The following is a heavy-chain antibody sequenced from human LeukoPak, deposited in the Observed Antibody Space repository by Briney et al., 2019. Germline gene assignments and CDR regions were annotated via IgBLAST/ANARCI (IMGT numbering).Heavy chain of an antibody. CDR1: GFTFSSYG. CDR3: ARALNTYSSGAYGMDV. Sequence: GRSLRLSCAASGFTFSSYGMHWVRQAPGKGLEWVAVIWYDGSNKYYADSVKGRFTISRDNSKNTLYLQMNSLRAEDTAVYYFARALNTYSSGAYGMDVWGQGTTVTVSS. D-gene: IGHD6-25*01. CDR2: IWYDGSNK. J-gene: IGHJ6*02. V-gene: IGHV3-33*01.